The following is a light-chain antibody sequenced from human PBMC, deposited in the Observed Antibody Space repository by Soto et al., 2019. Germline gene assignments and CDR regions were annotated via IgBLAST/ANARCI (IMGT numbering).Light chain of an antibody. CDR3: QAWDSSTVV. CDR2: HHS. Sequence: SYELTQPPSVSVSPGQTASITCSGDKLGDKYACWYQQKPGQSPVLVIYHHSKRPPGIPERFSGSNSGNTATLTISGTQAMDEADYYCQAWDSSTVVFGGGTKVTVL. CDR1: KLGDKY. V-gene: IGLV3-1*01. J-gene: IGLJ2*01.